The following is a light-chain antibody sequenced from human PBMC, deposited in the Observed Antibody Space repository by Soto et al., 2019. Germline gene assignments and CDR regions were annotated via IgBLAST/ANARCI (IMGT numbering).Light chain of an antibody. CDR3: SSYTSTSTQV. J-gene: IGLJ1*01. CDR1: NSDVGDYSS. V-gene: IGLV2-14*03. Sequence: QSALTQPASVSGSPGQSITISCTGTNSDVGDYSSVSWYQQHPGKAPKLMIYDVTNRPSGVSDRFSDSKSGNTASLTISGLQAEDEADYYCSSYTSTSTQVFGTGTKVTVL. CDR2: DVT.